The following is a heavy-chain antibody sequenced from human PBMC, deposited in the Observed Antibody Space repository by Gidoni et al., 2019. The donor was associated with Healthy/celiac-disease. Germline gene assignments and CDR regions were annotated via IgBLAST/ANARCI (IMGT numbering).Heavy chain of an antibody. V-gene: IGHV3-30-3*01. CDR3: ARDRVVVVPAAIPYYYYYMDV. CDR2: ISYDGSNK. J-gene: IGHJ6*03. Sequence: QVQLVESGGGVVQPGRSLRLSCAASGFTFSSYAMHWVRQAPGKGLEWVAVISYDGSNKYYADSVKGRFTISRDNSKNTLYLQMNSLRAEDTAVYYCARDRVVVVPAAIPYYYYYMDVWGKGTTVTVSS. D-gene: IGHD2-2*02. CDR1: GFTFSSYA.